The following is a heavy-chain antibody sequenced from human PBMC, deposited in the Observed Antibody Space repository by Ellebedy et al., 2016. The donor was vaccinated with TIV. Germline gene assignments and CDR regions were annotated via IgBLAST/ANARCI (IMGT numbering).Heavy chain of an antibody. Sequence: GESLKISXAASGFTFSNYAMNWVRQAPGKGLEWVSTIGYNGGSTLYADSVKGRFTISRENSKNTLFLQTNSLRAEDTAIYYCASGWHFDYWGQGTLVTVSS. CDR3: ASGWHFDY. D-gene: IGHD6-19*01. CDR1: GFTFSNYA. V-gene: IGHV3-23*01. CDR2: IGYNGGST. J-gene: IGHJ4*02.